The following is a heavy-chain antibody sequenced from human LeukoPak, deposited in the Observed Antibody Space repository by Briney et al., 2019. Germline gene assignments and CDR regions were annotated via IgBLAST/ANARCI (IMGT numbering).Heavy chain of an antibody. CDR3: AKDIKNRGSSSWTSLDY. CDR1: GFTFDDYA. J-gene: IGHJ4*02. D-gene: IGHD6-13*01. Sequence: GGSLRLSCAASGFTFDDYAMHWVRQAPGKGLEWVSGISWNSGSIGYADSVKGRFTISRDNAKNSLYLQMNSLRAEDTALYYCAKDIKNRGSSSWTSLDYWGQGTLVTVSS. V-gene: IGHV3-9*01. CDR2: ISWNSGSI.